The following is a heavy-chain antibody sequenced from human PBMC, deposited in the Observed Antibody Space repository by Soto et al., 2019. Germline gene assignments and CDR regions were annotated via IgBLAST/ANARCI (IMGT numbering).Heavy chain of an antibody. CDR2: INPSGGST. V-gene: IGHV1-46*03. D-gene: IGHD6-19*01. CDR3: ARDRSSGWYRVYYYYYYMDV. CDR1: GYTFTSYY. J-gene: IGHJ6*03. Sequence: QVQLVQSGAEVKKPGASVKVSCKASGYTFTSYYMHWVRQAPGQGLEWMGIINPSGGSTSYAQKFQGRVTMTRDKSTSTVYMELSSLRSEDTAVYFCARDRSSGWYRVYYYYYYMDVWGKGTTVTVSS.